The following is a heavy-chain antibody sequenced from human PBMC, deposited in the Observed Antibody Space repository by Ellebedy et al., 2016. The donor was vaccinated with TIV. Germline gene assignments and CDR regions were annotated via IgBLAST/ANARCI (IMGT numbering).Heavy chain of an antibody. CDR3: ASGQEGNVGEFAY. D-gene: IGHD3-16*01. V-gene: IGHV4-39*07. CDR2: IFHGGST. CDR1: DTSISNTNYY. J-gene: IGHJ4*02. Sequence: MPSETLSLTCTVSDTSISNTNYYWGWVRQPPGKGLEWIGSIFHGGSTTYNPSLRSRVTISQETAENQFSLKVRSVTAADTAVYYCASGQEGNVGEFAYWGQGTLVNVSS.